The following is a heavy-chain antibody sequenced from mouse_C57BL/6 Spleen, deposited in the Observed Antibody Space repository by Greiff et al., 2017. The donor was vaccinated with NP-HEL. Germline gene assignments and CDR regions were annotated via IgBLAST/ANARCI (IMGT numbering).Heavy chain of an antibody. CDR3: ARALYGNYVWYYAMDY. CDR2: IFPGSGST. CDR1: GYTFTDYY. V-gene: IGHV1-75*01. Sequence: QVQLQQSGPELVKPGASVKISCKASGYTFTDYYINWVKQRPGQGLEWIGWIFPGSGSTYYNEKFKGKATLTVDKSSSTAYMLLSSLTSEDSAVYFCARALYGNYVWYYAMDYWGQGTSVTVSS. D-gene: IGHD2-1*01. J-gene: IGHJ4*01.